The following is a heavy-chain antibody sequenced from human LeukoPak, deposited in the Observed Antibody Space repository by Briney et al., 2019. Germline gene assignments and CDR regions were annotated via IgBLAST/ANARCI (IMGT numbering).Heavy chain of an antibody. D-gene: IGHD4-17*01. CDR3: ARDLRGAKIDGDYRLSDVFDI. CDR1: VV. CDR2: ISSSNSI. J-gene: IGHJ3*02. Sequence: RGSPRLSSSASVVITWIRQATGRGLDWVSYISSSNSIDYADFVGGRFTISTYNAKNSLYLQLNSLRAEDTAVYYCARDLRGAKIDGDYRLSDVFDIWGQGTMVTVSS. V-gene: IGHV3-69-1*01.